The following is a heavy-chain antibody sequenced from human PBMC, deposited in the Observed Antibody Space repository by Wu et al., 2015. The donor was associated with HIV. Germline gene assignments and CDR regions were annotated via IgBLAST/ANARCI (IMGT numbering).Heavy chain of an antibody. Sequence: QVHLVQSGAEVKKSGSSVKVSCQASGGTFTSYAFSWVRQAPGQGFEWMGGISPISETPDYAQKFQGRVTIATDKSTSTVYMEFSSLRSEDTAMYYCAGGGPNGATLTRWGQGTLVTVSS. D-gene: IGHD3-9*01. CDR2: ISPISETP. J-gene: IGHJ4*02. V-gene: IGHV1-69*05. CDR1: GGTFTSYA. CDR3: AGGGPNGATLTR.